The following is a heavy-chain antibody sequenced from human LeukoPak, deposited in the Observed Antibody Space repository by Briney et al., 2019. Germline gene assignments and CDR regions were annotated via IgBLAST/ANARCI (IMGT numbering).Heavy chain of an antibody. Sequence: PSETLSLTCTVSGGSISSSSYYWGWIRQPPGKGLEWIGSIYYSGSTYYNPSLKSRVTISVDTSKNQFSLKLSSVTAADTAVYYCARASWYRYYYYYMDVWGKGTTVTVSS. J-gene: IGHJ6*03. V-gene: IGHV4-39*07. CDR3: ARASWYRYYYYYMDV. CDR1: GGSISSSSYY. CDR2: IYYSGST. D-gene: IGHD6-13*01.